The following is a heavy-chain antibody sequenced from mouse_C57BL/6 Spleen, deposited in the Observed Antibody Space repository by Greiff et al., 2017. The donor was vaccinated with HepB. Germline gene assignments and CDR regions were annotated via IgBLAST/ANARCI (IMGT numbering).Heavy chain of an antibody. CDR2: INPNNGGT. CDR1: GYTFTDYY. CDR3: AREQLRLGFDY. Sequence: VQLQQSGPELVKPGASVKISCKASGYTFTDYYMNWVKQSHGKSLEWIGDINPNNGGTSYNQKFKGKATLTVDKSSSTAYMELRSLTSEDSAVYYCAREQLRLGFDYWGQGTTLTVSS. D-gene: IGHD3-2*02. J-gene: IGHJ2*01. V-gene: IGHV1-26*01.